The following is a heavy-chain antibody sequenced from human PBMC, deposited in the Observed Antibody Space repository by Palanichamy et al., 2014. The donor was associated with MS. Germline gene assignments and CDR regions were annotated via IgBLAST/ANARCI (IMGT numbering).Heavy chain of an antibody. J-gene: IGHJ6*02. D-gene: IGHD2-2*02. CDR3: AGCSSASCYTRVAYYYAMDV. CDR2: TYYRSKWYS. CDR1: GDSVSSNSAA. V-gene: IGHV6-1*01. Sequence: QVQLQQSGPGLVKPLADPLTHLCQSPGDSVSSNSAAWNWIRQSPSRGLEWLGRTYYRSKWYSDYAVSVKSRITINPDASKNQFSLQLNSVTPEDTAVYYCAGCSSASCYTRVAYYYAMDVWGHGTSVTVSS.